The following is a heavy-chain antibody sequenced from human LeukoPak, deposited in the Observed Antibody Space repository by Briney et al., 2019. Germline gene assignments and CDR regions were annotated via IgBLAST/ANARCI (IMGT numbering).Heavy chain of an antibody. D-gene: IGHD5-12*01. CDR2: ITGGGTST. CDR1: GFSFAGYA. J-gene: IGHJ6*04. Sequence: PGGSLRLSCAASGFSFAGYALTWVRQAPGQGLEWVSGITGGGTSTYYADFVKGRLTISRDNSQNTVYLQMNSLRVEDTAVYYCAKTSGYYACYSGMDVWGKGTTVTVSS. CDR3: AKTSGYYACYSGMDV. V-gene: IGHV3-23*01.